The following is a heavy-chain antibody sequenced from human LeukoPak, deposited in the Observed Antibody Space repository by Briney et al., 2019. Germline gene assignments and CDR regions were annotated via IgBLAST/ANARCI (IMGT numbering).Heavy chain of an antibody. CDR1: GFTFSSYA. Sequence: GGSLRLSCAASGFTFSSYAMSWVRQAPGKGLEWVANIKQDGSDKYYVDSVKGRFTISRDNAKNSLYLQMNSLRAEDTAVYYCAREPYYYDSSGHDYWGQGTLVTVSS. V-gene: IGHV3-7*01. CDR3: AREPYYYDSSGHDY. CDR2: IKQDGSDK. J-gene: IGHJ4*02. D-gene: IGHD3-22*01.